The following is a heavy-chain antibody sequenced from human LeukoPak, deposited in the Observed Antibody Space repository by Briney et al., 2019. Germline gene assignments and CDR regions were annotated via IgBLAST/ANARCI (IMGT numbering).Heavy chain of an antibody. D-gene: IGHD3-22*01. CDR3: ARGLTRYYYDSSGYSF. V-gene: IGHV4-34*01. CDR1: GGSFSGYY. CDR2: INHSGST. Sequence: SETLSLTCAVYGGSFSGYYWSWIRQPPGKGLEWLGEINHSGSTNYNPSLKSRVTISVDTSKNQFSLKLSSVTAADTAVYYCARGLTRYYYDSSGYSFWGQGTLVTVSS. J-gene: IGHJ4*02.